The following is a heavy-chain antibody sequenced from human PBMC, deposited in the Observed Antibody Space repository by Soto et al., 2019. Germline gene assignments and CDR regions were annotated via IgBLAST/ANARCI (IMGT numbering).Heavy chain of an antibody. V-gene: IGHV4-59*01. CDR2: VYYSGST. CDR3: ATYANYNHY. D-gene: IGHD4-4*01. CDR1: GGSIGSYY. Sequence: LLTLCLTCSVSGGSIGSYYWSWIRQPPGKGLEWIGYVYYSGSTNYNPSLKSRVTISIDTSKNQFSLKLSSVTAADTAVYYCATYANYNHYWGQGTLVTVSS. J-gene: IGHJ4*02.